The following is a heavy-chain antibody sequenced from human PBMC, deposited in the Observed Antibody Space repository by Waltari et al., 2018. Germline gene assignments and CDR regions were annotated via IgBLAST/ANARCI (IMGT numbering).Heavy chain of an antibody. D-gene: IGHD1-20*01. CDR3: ARDSLLTGDYYYYYMDV. Sequence: QVQLQESGPGLVKPSQTLSLTCTVSGGSISSGDYYWSWIRPPPGKGLEWIGYIYYSGSTYYNPSLKSRVTISVDTSKNQFSLKLSSVTAADTAVYYCARDSLLTGDYYYYYMDVWGKGTTVTVSS. CDR1: GGSISSGDYY. V-gene: IGHV4-30-4*08. CDR2: IYYSGST. J-gene: IGHJ6*03.